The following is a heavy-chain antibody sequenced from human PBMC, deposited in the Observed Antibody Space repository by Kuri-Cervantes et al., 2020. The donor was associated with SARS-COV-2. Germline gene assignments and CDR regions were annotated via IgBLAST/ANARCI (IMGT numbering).Heavy chain of an antibody. J-gene: IGHJ6*03. Sequence: GESLKISCGASGFTVSTFYMTWVRQAPGKGLEWVSVIYSGDDASYADSVRGRFTMSRDNSRNTVHLQLNNLRAEDTAVYYCARAPRPNFNYYMDVWGKGNRVPVTS. V-gene: IGHV3-66*01. CDR1: GFTVSTFY. CDR3: ARAPRPNFNYYMDV. CDR2: IYSGDDA. D-gene: IGHD1-7*01.